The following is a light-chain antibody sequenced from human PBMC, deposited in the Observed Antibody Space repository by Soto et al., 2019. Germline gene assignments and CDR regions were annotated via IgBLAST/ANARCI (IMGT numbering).Light chain of an antibody. CDR3: QQYNNWPPWT. V-gene: IGKV3-15*01. J-gene: IGKJ1*01. Sequence: EIVMTQSPATLSVSPGERATLSCRASQSVSSNLAWYQQKPGQAPRLLIYGASTRATGITARFSGSGSGTEFTLTISSLQSEDFAVYYCQQYNNWPPWTFGHGTKVEIK. CDR2: GAS. CDR1: QSVSSN.